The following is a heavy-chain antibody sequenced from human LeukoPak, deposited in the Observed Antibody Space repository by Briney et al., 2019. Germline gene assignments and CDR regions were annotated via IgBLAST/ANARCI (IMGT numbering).Heavy chain of an antibody. CDR3: ARAGSHITMVRGVTSVPYYYTDV. CDR1: GGTFSSYA. J-gene: IGHJ6*03. V-gene: IGHV1-69*13. CDR2: IIPIFGTA. Sequence: SVKVSCKASGGTFSSYAISWVRQAPGQGLEWMGGIIPIFGTANYAQKFQGRVTITADESTSTAYMELSSLRSEDTAVYYCARAGSHITMVRGVTSVPYYYTDVWGKGTTVTVSS. D-gene: IGHD3-10*01.